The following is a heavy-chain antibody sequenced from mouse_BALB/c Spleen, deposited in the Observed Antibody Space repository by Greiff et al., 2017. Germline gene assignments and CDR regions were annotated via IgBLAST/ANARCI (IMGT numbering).Heavy chain of an antibody. CDR3: ARGDYEGWFAY. Sequence: EVQGVESGGGLVKPGGSLKLSCAASGFTFSSYAMSWVRQTPEKRLEWVASISSGGSTYYPDSVKGRFTISRDNARNILYLQMSSLRSEDTAMYYCARGDYEGWFAYWGQGTLVTVSA. CDR2: ISSGGST. J-gene: IGHJ3*01. CDR1: GFTFSSYA. V-gene: IGHV5-6-5*01. D-gene: IGHD2-4*01.